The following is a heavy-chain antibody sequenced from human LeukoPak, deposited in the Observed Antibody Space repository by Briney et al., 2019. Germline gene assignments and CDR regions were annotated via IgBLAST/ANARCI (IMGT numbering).Heavy chain of an antibody. J-gene: IGHJ4*02. V-gene: IGHV3-21*01. D-gene: IGHD2-21*01. CDR2: ISSSGSNI. CDR1: RFTFTTYS. Sequence: GGSLRLSCAASRFTFTTYSMNWVRQAPGKGLEWVSSISSSGSNIYYADSVKGRFTISRDNAKNSLYLQMNSLRAEDTAVYYCARNIVSYSNPFDYWGQGNLVLVSS. CDR3: ARNIVSYSNPFDY.